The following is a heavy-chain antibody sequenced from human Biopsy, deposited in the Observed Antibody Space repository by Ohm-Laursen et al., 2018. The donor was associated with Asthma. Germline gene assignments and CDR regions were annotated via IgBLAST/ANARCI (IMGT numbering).Heavy chain of an antibody. V-gene: IGHV4-30-4*01. CDR1: GASIKTDDLY. Sequence: SQTLSLTCTVSGASIKTDDLYWSWLRQPPGKGLEWFGFIHYSGSTSYNPSLKGGVTISVDTSKNQFSLKLSSVTAADTAVYYCARHWSGNGWHDTYNWFDPRGQGSQVTVSS. CDR2: IHYSGST. J-gene: IGHJ5*01. D-gene: IGHD1-1*01. CDR3: ARHWSGNGWHDTYNWFDP.